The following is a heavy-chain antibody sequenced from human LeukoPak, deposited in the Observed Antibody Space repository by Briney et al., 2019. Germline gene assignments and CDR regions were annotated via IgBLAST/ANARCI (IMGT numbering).Heavy chain of an antibody. J-gene: IGHJ4*02. Sequence: QPGGSLRLSCAASGFSLNYWMTWVRQAPGKGLEWVANIKPDGSEKYYVDSVNGRFIVSRDNTKNSLYLQMNSLRVEDTAVYYCASTSWSGYDYWGQGTLVTVSS. CDR3: ASTSWSGYDY. CDR1: GFSLNYW. D-gene: IGHD3-3*01. CDR2: IKPDGSEK. V-gene: IGHV3-7*01.